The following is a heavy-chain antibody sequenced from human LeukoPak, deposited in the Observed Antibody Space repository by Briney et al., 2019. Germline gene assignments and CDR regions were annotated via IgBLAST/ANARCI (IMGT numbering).Heavy chain of an antibody. J-gene: IGHJ4*02. CDR1: GFTFSDYY. V-gene: IGHV3-11*05. D-gene: IGHD6-19*01. CDR3: ARVGPFGYSTGWYSFDY. Sequence: PGGSLRLSCAASGFTFSDYYMSWIRQAPGKGLEWVSYISSSSSYTNYEDSVKGRFTISRDNAENSLYLQMDSVRAEDTAVYYCARVGPFGYSTGWYSFDYWGQGTLVTVSS. CDR2: ISSSSSYT.